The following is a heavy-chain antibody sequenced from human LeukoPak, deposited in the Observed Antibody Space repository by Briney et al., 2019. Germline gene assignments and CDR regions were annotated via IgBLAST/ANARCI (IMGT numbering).Heavy chain of an antibody. Sequence: PGGSLRLSCAASGFTFSTYNMDWVRQAPGKGLEWVSAVGGTDGRTYYAAFVKGRLTIYRDNSKNTLYLQMNSLRAEDTAVYYCAKDGSYYFDYWGQGTLVTVSS. CDR3: AKDGSYYFDY. J-gene: IGHJ4*02. V-gene: IGHV3-23*01. CDR2: VGGTDGRT. CDR1: GFTFSTYN.